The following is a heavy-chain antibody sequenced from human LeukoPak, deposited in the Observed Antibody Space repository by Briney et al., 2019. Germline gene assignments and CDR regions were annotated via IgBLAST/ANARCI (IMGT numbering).Heavy chain of an antibody. V-gene: IGHV1-2*02. CDR2: ISPKSGDT. J-gene: IGHJ3*02. CDR1: GYTFTDYY. Sequence: GASVKVSCKASGYTFTDYYLHWVRQAPGQGLEWLGWISPKSGDTNFAQKFQGRVTMTRDTAINTAYLELSRLRSDDTAVYHCARELSGSYSDALDIWGLGTMVTVSP. CDR3: ARELSGSYSDALDI. D-gene: IGHD3-10*01.